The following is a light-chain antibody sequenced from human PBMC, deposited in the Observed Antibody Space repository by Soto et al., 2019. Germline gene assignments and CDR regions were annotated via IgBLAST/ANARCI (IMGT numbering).Light chain of an antibody. Sequence: QSLLTQPPSASGTPGQSITISCSGSSSNIGSNTVTWYQQVPGTAPKLLIYSSDQRPSGVPDRFSGSKSGTSASLAISELQSEDEAVYYCGAWHDSLNGPVFGGGTKVTVL. CDR2: SSD. J-gene: IGLJ2*01. V-gene: IGLV1-44*01. CDR1: SSNIGSNT. CDR3: GAWHDSLNGPV.